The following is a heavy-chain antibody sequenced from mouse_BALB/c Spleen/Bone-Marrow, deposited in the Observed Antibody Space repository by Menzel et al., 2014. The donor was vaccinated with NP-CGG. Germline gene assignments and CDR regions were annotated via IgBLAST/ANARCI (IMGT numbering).Heavy chain of an antibody. CDR1: GYTFTSYW. CDR3: ARGDPFDY. Sequence: QVQLKQSGAELARPGASVKLSCKASGYTFTSYWMQWVKPRPGQGLEWIGAIYPGDGDTRYTQKFKGKATLTADKSSSTAYMQLSSLASEDSAVHYCARGDPFDYWGQGTTLTVSS. J-gene: IGHJ2*01. V-gene: IGHV1-87*01. CDR2: IYPGDGDT.